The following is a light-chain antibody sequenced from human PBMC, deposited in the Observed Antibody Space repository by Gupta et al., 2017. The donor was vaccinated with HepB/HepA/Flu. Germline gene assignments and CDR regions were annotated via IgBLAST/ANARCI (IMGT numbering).Light chain of an antibody. CDR1: SSDVGGYNY. V-gene: IGLV2-14*03. CDR3: SPSTGRSPQV. CDR2: DVS. J-gene: IGLJ1*01. Sequence: QSALTQPASVSGSPGQSITISCTGTSSDVGGYNYVSWYQQHPGKEPKRMIYDVSNRHSGVSNRGSAYKSGKNESVHTSAIESYDEADEYCSPSTGRSPQVFGTGTKLTVL.